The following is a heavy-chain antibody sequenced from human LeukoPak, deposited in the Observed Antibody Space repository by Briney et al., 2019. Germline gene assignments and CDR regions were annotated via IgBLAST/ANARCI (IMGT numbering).Heavy chain of an antibody. V-gene: IGHV3-11*04. CDR2: ISSSGSTI. J-gene: IGHJ4*02. CDR3: ARDPREQVNWNYHY. Sequence: PGGSLRLSCAASGFTVSSNYMSWIRQAPGKGLEWVSYISSSGSTIYYADSVKGRFTISRDNAKNSLYLQMNSLRAEDTAVYYCARDPREQVNWNYHYWGQGTLVTVSS. CDR1: GFTVSSNY. D-gene: IGHD1-7*01.